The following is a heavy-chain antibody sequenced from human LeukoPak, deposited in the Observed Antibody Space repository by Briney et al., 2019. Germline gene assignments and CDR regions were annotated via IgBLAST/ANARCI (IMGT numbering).Heavy chain of an antibody. V-gene: IGHV3-66*02. CDR3: ARDRAGAQSWVALDP. J-gene: IGHJ5*02. Sequence: GGSLRLSCAASGFTVSNDYKAWVRQAPGRGLEWVSLIYGDGTTFYTDSVKGRFTISRDNFKNTLYLQMSSLRPEDTALYYCARDRAGAQSWVALDPWGQGTLVTVSS. CDR1: GFTVSNDY. D-gene: IGHD3-10*01. CDR2: IYGDGTT.